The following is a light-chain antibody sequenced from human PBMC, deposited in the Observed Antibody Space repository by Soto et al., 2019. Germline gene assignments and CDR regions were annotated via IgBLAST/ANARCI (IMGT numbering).Light chain of an antibody. J-gene: IGLJ2*01. CDR2: DDN. CDR3: GTWDESLGAGV. CDR1: GSNIGRNY. Sequence: QSVLTQPASLSATPGEKVTISCSGRGSNIGRNYVSWYRQFPGTAPHLLIYDDNKRHSGVPDRLSGSRYGTSASLAIAGLQPGDEADYYCGTWDESLGAGVFGGGTKVTVL. V-gene: IGLV1-51*01.